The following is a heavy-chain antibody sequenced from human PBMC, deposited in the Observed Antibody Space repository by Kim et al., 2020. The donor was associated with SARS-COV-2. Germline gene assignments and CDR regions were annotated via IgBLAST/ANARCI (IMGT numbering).Heavy chain of an antibody. D-gene: IGHD6-19*01. V-gene: IGHV3-21*01. Sequence: GGSLRLSCAASGFIFSTYTMNWVRQAPGKGLEWVSRISSSRNYMYYADSVKGRFTISKDNAKNSLYLQMDSLRAEDTAVYYCVRSRSSGWWVTEWNDAFEIWGQGTMVTVSS. CDR1: GFIFSTYT. CDR3: VRSRSSGWWVTEWNDAFEI. J-gene: IGHJ3*02. CDR2: ISSSRNYM.